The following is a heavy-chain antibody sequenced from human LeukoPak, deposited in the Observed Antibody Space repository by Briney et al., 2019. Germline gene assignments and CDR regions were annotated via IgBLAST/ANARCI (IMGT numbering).Heavy chain of an antibody. CDR1: GGTFSSYA. Sequence: SVKVSCKASGGTFSSYAISWVRQAPGQGLEWMGRIIPIFGIANYAQKFQGRVTITADKSTSTAYMELSSLRSEDTAVYYCAREMYYYDSSGYYSFDYWGQGALVTVSS. J-gene: IGHJ4*02. D-gene: IGHD3-22*01. V-gene: IGHV1-69*04. CDR2: IIPIFGIA. CDR3: AREMYYYDSSGYYSFDY.